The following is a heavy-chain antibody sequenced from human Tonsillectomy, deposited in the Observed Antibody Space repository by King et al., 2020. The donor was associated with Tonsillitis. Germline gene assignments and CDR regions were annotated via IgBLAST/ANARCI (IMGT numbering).Heavy chain of an antibody. J-gene: IGHJ4*02. CDR3: ASLPPMVRGENTIDY. CDR2: IYYSGST. V-gene: IGHV4-39*01. Sequence: LQLQESGPGLVKPSETLSLTCTVSGGSISSSSYYWGWIRQPPGKGLEWIGSIYYSGSTYYNPSLKSRVTISVDTSKNQFSLKLSSVTAADTAVYYCASLPPMVRGENTIDYGGRGTRVPVSS. D-gene: IGHD3-10*01. CDR1: GGSISSSSYY.